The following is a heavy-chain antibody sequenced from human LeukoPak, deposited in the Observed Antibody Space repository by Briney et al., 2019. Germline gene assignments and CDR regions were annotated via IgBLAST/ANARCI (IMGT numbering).Heavy chain of an antibody. V-gene: IGHV3-53*01. CDR3: ATTYYYGTGSFDS. CDR1: GFTVSSNY. D-gene: IGHD3-10*01. J-gene: IGHJ4*02. Sequence: PGGSLRLSCAASGFTVSSNYMSWVRQAPGKGLEWVSVIYSGGSIYYADSVKGRFTISRDKSKNTLYLQMNSLRAEDTAVYYCATTYYYGTGSFDSWGQGTLATVSS. CDR2: IYSGGSI.